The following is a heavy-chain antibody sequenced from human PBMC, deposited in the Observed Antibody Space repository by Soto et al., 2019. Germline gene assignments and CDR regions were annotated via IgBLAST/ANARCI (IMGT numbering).Heavy chain of an antibody. Sequence: GGSLRLSCAASGFTFSSYWMSWVRQAPGKGLEWVANIKQDGSEKYYVDSVKGRFTISRDNAKNSLYLQMNSLRAEDTAVYYWASGYDILTGPRSNWFDPWGQGTLVTVSS. D-gene: IGHD3-9*01. CDR2: IKQDGSEK. V-gene: IGHV3-7*01. J-gene: IGHJ5*02. CDR1: GFTFSSYW. CDR3: ASGYDILTGPRSNWFDP.